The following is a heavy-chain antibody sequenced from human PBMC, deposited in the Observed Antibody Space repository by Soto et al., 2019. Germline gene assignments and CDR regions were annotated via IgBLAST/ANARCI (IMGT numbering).Heavy chain of an antibody. D-gene: IGHD5-18*01. CDR1: GYSISSGYY. CDR3: AREPPTAMVDY. CDR2: IYHSGST. Sequence: SETLSLTCAVSGYSISSGYYWGWIRQPPGKGLEWIGSIYHSGSTYYNPSLKSRVTISVDTSKNQFSLKLSSVTAADTAVYYCAREPPTAMVDYWGQGTLVTV. V-gene: IGHV4-38-2*02. J-gene: IGHJ4*02.